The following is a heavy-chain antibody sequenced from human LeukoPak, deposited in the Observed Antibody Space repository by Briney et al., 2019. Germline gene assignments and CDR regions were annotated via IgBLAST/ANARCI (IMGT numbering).Heavy chain of an antibody. Sequence: GRSLRLSCAASGFTFDDYTMHWVRQAPGKGLEWVSGISWNSGNIGYADSVKGRFTISRDNAKNSLYLQMNSLRAEDTAVYYCATPTAGTWHFDYWGQGTLVTVSS. J-gene: IGHJ4*02. CDR2: ISWNSGNI. V-gene: IGHV3-9*01. CDR3: ATPTAGTWHFDY. D-gene: IGHD1-1*01. CDR1: GFTFDDYT.